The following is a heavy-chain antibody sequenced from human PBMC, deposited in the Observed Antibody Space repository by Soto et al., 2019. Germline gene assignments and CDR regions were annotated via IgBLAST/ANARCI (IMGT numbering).Heavy chain of an antibody. D-gene: IGHD3-16*02. CDR3: ARARYDYIWGSYRSAPLDY. CDR2: INHSGST. J-gene: IGHJ4*02. V-gene: IGHV4-34*01. CDR1: GGSFSGYY. Sequence: ASETLSLTCAVYGGSFSGYYWSWIRQPPGKGLEWIGEINHSGSTNYNPSLKSRVTISVDTSKNQFSLKLSSVTAADTAVYYCARARYDYIWGSYRSAPLDYWGQGTLVTVSS.